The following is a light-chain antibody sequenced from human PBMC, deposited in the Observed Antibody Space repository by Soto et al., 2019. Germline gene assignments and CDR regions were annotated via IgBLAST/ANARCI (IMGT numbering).Light chain of an antibody. Sequence: QSALTQPASVSGSPGQSLTISCTGTSSDVGAYNYVSWYQQHPGKAPKLMIYEVSNRPSGVSDRFSGSKSGNTASLTIAGLQAEDEADYYCSSYATRSTLVFGGGTKLTVL. V-gene: IGLV2-14*01. CDR1: SSDVGAYNY. CDR2: EVS. J-gene: IGLJ3*02. CDR3: SSYATRSTLV.